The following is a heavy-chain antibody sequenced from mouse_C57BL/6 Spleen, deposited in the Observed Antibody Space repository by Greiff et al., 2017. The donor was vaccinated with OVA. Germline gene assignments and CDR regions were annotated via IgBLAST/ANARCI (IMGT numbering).Heavy chain of an antibody. Sequence: VQLQQSGPELVTPGASVKISCKASGYAFTSYWMNWVKQRPGKGLEWIGEIYPGGGDTNYNGKFKGKATLTADKSSSTAYMQLSSLTSEDSAVYYCAGSGGDWFAYWGQGTLVTVSA. CDR1: GYAFTSYW. CDR2: IYPGGGDT. D-gene: IGHD3-1*01. J-gene: IGHJ3*01. V-gene: IGHV1-80*01. CDR3: AGSGGDWFAY.